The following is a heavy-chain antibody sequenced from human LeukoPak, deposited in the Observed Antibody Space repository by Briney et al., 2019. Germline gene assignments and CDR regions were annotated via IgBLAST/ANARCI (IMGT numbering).Heavy chain of an antibody. CDR2: IWYDGSKK. J-gene: IGHJ4*02. V-gene: IGHV3-33*01. CDR1: GFTFSSYG. CDR3: ARDAYDTNGYYTRIY. Sequence: PGRSLRLSCAASGFTFSSYGMHWVRQAPGKGLEWVALIWYDGSKKYYADSVKGRFTIYRDNSQSTLYLQMNSLRAEDTAVYFCARDAYDTNGYYTRIYWGQGTLVAVSS. D-gene: IGHD3-22*01.